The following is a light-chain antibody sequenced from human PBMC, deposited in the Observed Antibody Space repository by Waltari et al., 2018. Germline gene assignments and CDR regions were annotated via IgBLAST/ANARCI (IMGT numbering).Light chain of an antibody. V-gene: IGLV7-46*01. Sequence: QAVVTQEPSLTVSPGGTVTLTCGSSTGAVTSGHYPYWFQQKPGQAPRTLIYDTRNQPSRTPARFPGLFPGVKAALTLSGAQPEDEAEYYSLLSYGGARPGVFGGGTKLTVL. CDR3: LLSYGGARPGV. CDR1: TGAVTSGHY. J-gene: IGLJ3*02. CDR2: DTR.